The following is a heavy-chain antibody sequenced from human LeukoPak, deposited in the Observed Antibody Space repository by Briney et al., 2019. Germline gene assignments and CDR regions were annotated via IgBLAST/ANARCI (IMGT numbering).Heavy chain of an antibody. J-gene: IGHJ4*02. CDR1: GFTFNSYW. D-gene: IGHD4-17*01. CDR3: AKNGEEFDY. Sequence: GGSLRLSCAASGFTFNSYWMAWVRQAPGKGLEWVAKINEDGSGKYYLDSVKGRFTISRDNSKNSLYLQMHSLRAEDTAVYYCAKNGEEFDYWGQGTLVTVSS. CDR2: INEDGSGK. V-gene: IGHV3-7*02.